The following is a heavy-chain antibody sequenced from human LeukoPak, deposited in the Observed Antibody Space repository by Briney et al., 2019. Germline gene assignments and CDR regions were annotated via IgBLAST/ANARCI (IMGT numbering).Heavy chain of an antibody. V-gene: IGHV4-39*02. J-gene: IGHJ6*03. CDR1: GGSISSTSYD. CDR3: AREMRHPYYYMDV. CDR2: VYYTGTT. Sequence: SGTLSLTCTVSGGSISSTSYDWGWIRQPPGKGPEWIVSVYYTGTTYYNPSLKSRVAISVDTSKHQFSLKLSSVTAADTAVYYCAREMRHPYYYMDVWGKGTTVTVSS.